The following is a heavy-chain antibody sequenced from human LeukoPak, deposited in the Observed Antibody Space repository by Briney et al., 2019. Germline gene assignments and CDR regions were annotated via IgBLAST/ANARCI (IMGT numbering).Heavy chain of an antibody. D-gene: IGHD2-2*01. CDR1: GYTLTELS. J-gene: IGHJ6*02. V-gene: IGHV1-24*01. Sequence: GASVKVSCKVSGYTLTELSMHWVRQAPGEGLEWMGGFDPEDGETIYAQKFQGRVTMTEDTSTDTAYMELSSLRSEDTAVYYCAQAKVVPAAMRSDYYYYYGMDVWGQGTTVTVSS. CDR2: FDPEDGET. CDR3: AQAKVVPAAMRSDYYYYYGMDV.